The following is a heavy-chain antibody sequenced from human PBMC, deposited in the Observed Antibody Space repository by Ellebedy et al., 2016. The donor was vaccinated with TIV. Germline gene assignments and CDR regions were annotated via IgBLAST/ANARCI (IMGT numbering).Heavy chain of an antibody. J-gene: IGHJ4*02. CDR3: ARGPVRYTQKGGFLDY. D-gene: IGHD3-16*01. CDR1: GFTVSSSY. V-gene: IGHV3-53*01. Sequence: GESLKISCAASGFTVSSSYMTWVRQAPGKGLEWVSVVYSGGNTYYADSVKGRFTISRDNSKNTLSLEMNSRRVDDTAVYFCARGPVRYTQKGGFLDYWGQGTLVTVSS. CDR2: VYSGGNT.